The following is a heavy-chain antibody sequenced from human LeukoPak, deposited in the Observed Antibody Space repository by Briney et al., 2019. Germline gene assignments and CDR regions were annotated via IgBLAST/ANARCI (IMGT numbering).Heavy chain of an antibody. CDR3: ARDETIVGAPHYRSDY. Sequence: GGSLSLSCTASGFTFSNYWMSWIRQAPGKGLEWVANIKQDGGENYYVDSVRGRFTISRDNAKNSLYLQMNSLRAEDTAVYYCARDETIVGAPHYRSDYWGQGTLVTVSS. J-gene: IGHJ4*02. CDR1: GFTFSNYW. D-gene: IGHD1-26*01. CDR2: IKQDGGEN. V-gene: IGHV3-7*04.